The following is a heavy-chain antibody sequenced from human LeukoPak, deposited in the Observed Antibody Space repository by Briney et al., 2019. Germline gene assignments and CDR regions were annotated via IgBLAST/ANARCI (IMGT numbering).Heavy chain of an antibody. Sequence: PSQTLSLTCTVSGDSISNGDYYWSWIRQHPEKGLECIGHIYYSGATYYNPSLKSRLTISVDTPKSQFSLKLSSMTSADTAMYYCARLSRSSGGYPYVSDIWGQGIMVTVSS. J-gene: IGHJ3*02. CDR2: IYYSGAT. V-gene: IGHV4-30-4*08. D-gene: IGHD2-15*01. CDR1: GDSISNGDYY. CDR3: ARLSRSSGGYPYVSDI.